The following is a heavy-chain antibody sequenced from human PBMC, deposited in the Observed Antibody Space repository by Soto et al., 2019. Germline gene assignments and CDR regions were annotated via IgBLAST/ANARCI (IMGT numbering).Heavy chain of an antibody. Sequence: GGSLRLSCAASGVTFSSYAMSGVRQAPGKGLEWVSAISGSGGGTYYADSVKGRFTISRDNSKNTLYLQMNSLRAEDTAVYYCAKEYSSGSHFDYWGQGTLVTVSS. CDR2: ISGSGGGT. CDR1: GVTFSSYA. J-gene: IGHJ4*02. D-gene: IGHD6-19*01. CDR3: AKEYSSGSHFDY. V-gene: IGHV3-23*01.